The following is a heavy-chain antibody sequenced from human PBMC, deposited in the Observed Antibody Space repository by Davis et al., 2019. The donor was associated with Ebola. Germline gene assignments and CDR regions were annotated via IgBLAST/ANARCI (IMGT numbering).Heavy chain of an antibody. J-gene: IGHJ6*02. CDR3: ARDRMYSSSLLWYYGMDV. Sequence: GGSLRLSCAASGFTFSSYSMNWVRQAPGKGLEWVSSISSSSSYIYYADSVKGRFTISRDNAKNSLYLQMNSLRDEDTAVYYCARDRMYSSSLLWYYGMDVWGQGTTVTVSS. CDR1: GFTFSSYS. CDR2: ISSSSSYI. V-gene: IGHV3-21*01. D-gene: IGHD6-6*01.